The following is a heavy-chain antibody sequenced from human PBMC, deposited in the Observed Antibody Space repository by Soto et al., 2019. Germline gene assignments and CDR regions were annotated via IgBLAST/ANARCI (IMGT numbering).Heavy chain of an antibody. CDR3: AREESHCSSTSCYVDY. D-gene: IGHD2-2*01. CDR1: GGTFSSYA. V-gene: IGHV1-69*01. J-gene: IGHJ4*02. Sequence: QVQLVQSGAEVKKPGSSVKVSCKASGGTFSSYAISWVRQAPGQGLEWMGGIIPIFGTANYAQKFQGRVTITADESTSTAYMELSSLSSEDTAVYYCAREESHCSSTSCYVDYWGQGTLVTVSS. CDR2: IIPIFGTA.